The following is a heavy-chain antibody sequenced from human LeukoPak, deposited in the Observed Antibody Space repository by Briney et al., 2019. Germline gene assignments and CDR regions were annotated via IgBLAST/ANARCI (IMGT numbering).Heavy chain of an antibody. J-gene: IGHJ4*02. V-gene: IGHV1-2*06. CDR3: ARDLTSHYYGSGSYYNHSDY. Sequence: ASVKVSCKASGYPFTGYYMHWVRQAPGQGLEWMGRINPNSGGTNYAQKFQGRVTMTRDTSISTAYMELSRLRSDDTAVYYCARDLTSHYYGSGSYYNHSDYWGQGTLVTVSS. CDR2: INPNSGGT. D-gene: IGHD3-10*01. CDR1: GYPFTGYY.